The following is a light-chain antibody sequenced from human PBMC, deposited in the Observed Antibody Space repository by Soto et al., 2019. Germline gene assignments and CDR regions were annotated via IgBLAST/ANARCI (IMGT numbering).Light chain of an antibody. CDR2: DVS. V-gene: IGLV2-14*03. Sequence: QSVLTQHASVSGSPGQSITISCTGTGSDVGGYNYVSWYQQHPDKAPKLMIYDVSNRPSGVSNRFSGSKSGNTASLTISGLQAEDEADYFCSSYTSSSTYVFGTGTKLTVL. CDR1: GSDVGGYNY. CDR3: SSYTSSSTYV. J-gene: IGLJ1*01.